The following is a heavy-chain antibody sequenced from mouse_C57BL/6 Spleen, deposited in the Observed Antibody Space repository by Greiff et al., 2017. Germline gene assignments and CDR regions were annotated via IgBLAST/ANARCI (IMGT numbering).Heavy chain of an antibody. CDR2: IDPSDSYT. Sequence: QVQLQQPGAELVKPGASVKLSCKASGYTFTSYWMQWVNQRPGQGLEWIGEIDPSDSYTTYNQKFKGKATLTVDTSSSTAYMQLSSLTSEDSAVYYCARPYSNYVGFAYWGQGTLVTVSA. CDR1: GYTFTSYW. J-gene: IGHJ3*01. CDR3: ARPYSNYVGFAY. V-gene: IGHV1-50*01. D-gene: IGHD2-5*01.